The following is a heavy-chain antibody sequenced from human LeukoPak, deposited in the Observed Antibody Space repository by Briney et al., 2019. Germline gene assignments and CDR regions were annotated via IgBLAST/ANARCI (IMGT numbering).Heavy chain of an antibody. Sequence: ASVKVSCEASAYTFTDYYVHWVRQAPGQGLEWMGRINPSSGDTNYAQNFQGRVTMTRDTSISTAYMELSRLRSDDTAVYYCATTSGYFYYWGQGTLVTVSS. CDR3: ATTSGYFYY. V-gene: IGHV1-2*06. D-gene: IGHD1-26*01. CDR1: AYTFTDYY. J-gene: IGHJ4*02. CDR2: INPSSGDT.